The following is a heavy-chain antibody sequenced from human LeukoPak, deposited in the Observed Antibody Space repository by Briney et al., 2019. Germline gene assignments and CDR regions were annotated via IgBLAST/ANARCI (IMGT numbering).Heavy chain of an antibody. CDR3: AKGSTYYYGSSAWFDY. D-gene: IGHD3-22*01. Sequence: PGGSLRLSCALSGFTFDDYAMHWVRQAPGKGLEWVSGISWNSGSIGYADSVKGRFTISRDNAKNSLYLQMNSLRAEDMALYYCAKGSTYYYGSSAWFDYWGQGTLVTVSS. CDR2: ISWNSGSI. J-gene: IGHJ4*02. V-gene: IGHV3-9*03. CDR1: GFTFDDYA.